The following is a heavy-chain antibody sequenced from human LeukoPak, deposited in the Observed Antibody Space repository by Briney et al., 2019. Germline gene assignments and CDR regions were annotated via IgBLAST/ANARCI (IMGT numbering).Heavy chain of an antibody. CDR2: VYYNGSA. V-gene: IGHV4-59*12. CDR1: GGSFSGYY. CDR3: ARSLTLVYSGSYDKETYFDY. Sequence: SETLSLTCAVYGGSFSGYYWSWIRQPPGKGLEWIGYVYYNGSAYYNPSLKSRVTISVDTSKNQFSLKLSSVTAADTAVYYCARSLTLVYSGSYDKETYFDYWGQGTLVTVSS. D-gene: IGHD1-26*01. J-gene: IGHJ4*02.